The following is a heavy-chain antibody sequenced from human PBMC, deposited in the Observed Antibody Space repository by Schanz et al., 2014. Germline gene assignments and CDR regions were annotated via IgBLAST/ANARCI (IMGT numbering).Heavy chain of an antibody. CDR1: GITFSSHS. D-gene: IGHD3-10*01. CDR3: AKYRGYYRVSGSYRELEY. CDR2: ITYNGGTI. V-gene: IGHV3-48*01. Sequence: EVHLVESGGGLVQPGGSLRLSCAASGITFSSHSFNWVRQAPGKGLEWISYITYNGGTIYYADSAKGRFTISRDNSKNTLYLQMNSLRPEDTAVYYCAKYRGYYRVSGSYRELEYWGQGTLVTVSS. J-gene: IGHJ4*02.